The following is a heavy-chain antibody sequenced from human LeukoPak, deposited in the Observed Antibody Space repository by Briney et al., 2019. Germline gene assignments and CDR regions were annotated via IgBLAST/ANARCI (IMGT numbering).Heavy chain of an antibody. J-gene: IGHJ4*02. CDR1: GYTFTNYW. V-gene: IGHV5-51*01. CDR3: ARHIGLTTKYFDY. Sequence: GESLKISCKGSGYTFTNYWIGWVRQMPGKGLEWMGVVYPGDSDTRYSPSFQGHVTISADKSITTAYLQWSSLKASDTAIYYCARHIGLTTKYFDYWGQGTLVTVSS. CDR2: VYPGDSDT. D-gene: IGHD4/OR15-4a*01.